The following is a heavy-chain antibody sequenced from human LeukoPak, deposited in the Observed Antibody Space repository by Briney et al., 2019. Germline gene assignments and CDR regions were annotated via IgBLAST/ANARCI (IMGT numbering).Heavy chain of an antibody. J-gene: IGHJ4*02. CDR3: VGTNYDFWSGYYLPRFDY. Sequence: GGSLRLSCAASGFTFSSCAMSWVRQAPRKGLEWVSAISGSGGSTYYADSVKGRFTISRDNSKNTLYLQMNSLRAEDTAVYYCVGTNYDFWSGYYLPRFDYWGQGTLVTVSS. CDR1: GFTFSSCA. CDR2: ISGSGGST. D-gene: IGHD3-3*01. V-gene: IGHV3-23*01.